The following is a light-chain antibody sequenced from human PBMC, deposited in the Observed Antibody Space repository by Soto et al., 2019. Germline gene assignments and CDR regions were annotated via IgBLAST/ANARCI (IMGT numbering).Light chain of an antibody. V-gene: IGKV3-20*01. CDR3: QQYGGSPLFI. CDR1: QSVTSSY. Sequence: EIMLTQSPGTLSLSPGERATLSCRASQSVTSSYLAWYQHKSGQAPRLLIYGASNRATGIPDRFSGSGSGTDFTLPISRVEPEDFAVYYCQQYGGSPLFIFGQGTKLDIK. J-gene: IGKJ2*01. CDR2: GAS.